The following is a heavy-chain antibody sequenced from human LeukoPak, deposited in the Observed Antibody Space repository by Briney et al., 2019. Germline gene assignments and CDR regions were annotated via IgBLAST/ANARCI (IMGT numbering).Heavy chain of an antibody. Sequence: PGGSLRLSCAASGFTFSSYAMSWVRQAPGKGLEWVSAISGSGGSTYYADSVKGRFTISRDNSKNTLYLQMNSLRAEDTAVYYCARDPLPGIAAAVGYWGQGTLVTVSS. CDR3: ARDPLPGIAAAVGY. D-gene: IGHD6-13*01. V-gene: IGHV3-23*01. J-gene: IGHJ4*02. CDR1: GFTFSSYA. CDR2: ISGSGGST.